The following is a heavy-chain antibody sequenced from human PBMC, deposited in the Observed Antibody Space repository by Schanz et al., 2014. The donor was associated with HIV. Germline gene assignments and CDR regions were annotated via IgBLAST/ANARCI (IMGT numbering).Heavy chain of an antibody. V-gene: IGHV3-21*06. CDR1: GFTLNGYS. CDR2: ISGSSNKI. CDR3: ARDAASHSYGSTMDV. D-gene: IGHD5-18*01. Sequence: EVHLVESGGRLVKPGESLILSCITSGFTLNGYSMNWVRQAPGKGLEWVSSISGSSNKIYYAHSMKDRFIVSRDNAQNLVFLQLNSLRAEDTAVYYCARDAASHSYGSTMDVWGQGTTVTVSS. J-gene: IGHJ6*02.